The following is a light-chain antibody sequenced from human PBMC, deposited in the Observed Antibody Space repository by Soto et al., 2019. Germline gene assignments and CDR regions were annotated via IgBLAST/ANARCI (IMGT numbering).Light chain of an antibody. CDR1: QSVSSSY. Sequence: EIVLTQSPGTLSLSPGERVTLSCRASQSVSSSYLAWYQQKPGQAPRLLIYGASSRATGIPDRFSGSGSETDFNLTISRMEPEDFAVYYCQKYGSSPQTFGQGTKV. J-gene: IGKJ1*01. V-gene: IGKV3-20*01. CDR2: GAS. CDR3: QKYGSSPQT.